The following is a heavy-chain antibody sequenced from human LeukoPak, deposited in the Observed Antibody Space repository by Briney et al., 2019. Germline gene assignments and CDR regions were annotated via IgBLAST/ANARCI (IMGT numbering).Heavy chain of an antibody. Sequence: GGSLRLSCAASGFSVSSTYMNWFRQAPGKGLEWVSIIYRDGSTYYADSVKGRFTISRDSSRNTLFLHMNTLRAEDTAIYYCAKDRTVGASYWYFDLWGRGTLVTVSS. D-gene: IGHD1-26*01. J-gene: IGHJ2*01. V-gene: IGHV3-53*01. CDR2: IYRDGST. CDR3: AKDRTVGASYWYFDL. CDR1: GFSVSSTY.